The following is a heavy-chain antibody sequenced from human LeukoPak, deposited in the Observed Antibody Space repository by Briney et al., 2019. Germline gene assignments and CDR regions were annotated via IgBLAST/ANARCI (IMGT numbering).Heavy chain of an antibody. CDR1: GGSISSYY. CDR3: AIPSDFDWFWFDP. Sequence: SETLSLTCTVSGGSISSYYWSRIRQPPGKGLEWIGYIYYSGSTNYNPSLKSRVTISVDTSKNQFSLKLSSVTAADTAVYYCAIPSDFDWFWFDPWGQGTLVTVSS. V-gene: IGHV4-59*01. D-gene: IGHD3-9*01. CDR2: IYYSGST. J-gene: IGHJ5*02.